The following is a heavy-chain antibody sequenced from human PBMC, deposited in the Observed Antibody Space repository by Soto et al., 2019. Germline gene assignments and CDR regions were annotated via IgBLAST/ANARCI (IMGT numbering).Heavy chain of an antibody. J-gene: IGHJ3*02. V-gene: IGHV3-64*01. CDR3: ARDGLRQYAFDI. D-gene: IGHD4-17*01. CDR1: GFTFSSYA. CDR2: ISSNGGST. Sequence: ESGGGLVQPGGSLRLSCAASGFTFSSYAMHWVRQAPGKGLEYVSAISSNGGSTHYANSVKGRFTISRDNSKNTLYLQMGSLRAEDMAVYYCARDGLRQYAFDIWGQGTMVTVSS.